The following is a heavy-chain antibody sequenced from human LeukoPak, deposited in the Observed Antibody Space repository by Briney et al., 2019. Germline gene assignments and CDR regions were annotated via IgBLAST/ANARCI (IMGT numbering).Heavy chain of an antibody. V-gene: IGHV3-23*01. CDR2: ITDSGGDT. D-gene: IGHD2-21*01. J-gene: IGHJ4*02. CDR3: ASGSRYSRPYYFDN. CDR1: GFSFSNYA. Sequence: GGSLRLSCAASGFSFSNYAMSWVRQAARKWMEWVSAITDSGGDTYTADSVKGRFTISRDNSKNTLYMQMNSLRVEDTAVYYCASGSRYSRPYYFDNWGQGTLVTVSS.